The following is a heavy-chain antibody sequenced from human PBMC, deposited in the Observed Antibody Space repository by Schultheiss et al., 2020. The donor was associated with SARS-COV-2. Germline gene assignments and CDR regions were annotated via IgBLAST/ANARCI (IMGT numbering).Heavy chain of an antibody. D-gene: IGHD3-3*01. Sequence: GGSLRLSCAASGFTFSSYAMSWVRQAPGKGLEWVSVIYSGGSTYYADSVKGRFTISRDNSKNTLYLQMNSLRAEDTAVYYCAKGWASVNAFDIWGQGTMVTVSS. CDR2: IYSGGST. CDR3: AKGWASVNAFDI. J-gene: IGHJ3*02. CDR1: GFTFSSYA. V-gene: IGHV3-23*03.